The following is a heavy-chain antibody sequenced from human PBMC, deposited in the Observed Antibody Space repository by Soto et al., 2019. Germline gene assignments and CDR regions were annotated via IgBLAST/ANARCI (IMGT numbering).Heavy chain of an antibody. CDR3: ARDHYIRFHIDY. Sequence: QVQLVESGGGVVQPGRSLRLSCAASGFTFSSYAMHWVRQAPGKGLEWVAVISYDGSNKYYADSVKGRFTISRHNSKNTLYLQMNSLRPEDTAVYYCARDHYIRFHIDYWGQGTLVTVSS. CDR1: GFTFSSYA. D-gene: IGHD3-3*01. V-gene: IGHV3-30-3*01. CDR2: ISYDGSNK. J-gene: IGHJ4*02.